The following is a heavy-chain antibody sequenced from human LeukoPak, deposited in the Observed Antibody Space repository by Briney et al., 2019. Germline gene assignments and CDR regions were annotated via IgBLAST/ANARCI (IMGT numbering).Heavy chain of an antibody. Sequence: GASVKVSCKASGYTFTSYGIRWVRQAPGQGLEWMGWISAYNGNTNYAQKLQGRVTMTTDTSTSTAYMELRSLRSDDTAVYYCARSGYYDSSGPDDYWGQGTLVTVSS. CDR3: ARSGYYDSSGPDDY. J-gene: IGHJ4*02. CDR1: GYTFTSYG. V-gene: IGHV1-18*01. D-gene: IGHD3-22*01. CDR2: ISAYNGNT.